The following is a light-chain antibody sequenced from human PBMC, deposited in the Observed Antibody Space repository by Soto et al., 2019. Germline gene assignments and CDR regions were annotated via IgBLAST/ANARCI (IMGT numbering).Light chain of an antibody. Sequence: QSVLTQPASVSASPGQSITISCTGTSNDVGSYNLVSWYQQYPGKAPKLMIYEGTKRPSGVSDRFSGSTSGNTASLIISGLQADDEADYYCCSYAGRNTYVVFGGGTKLTVL. CDR1: SNDVGSYNL. CDR3: CSYAGRNTYVV. CDR2: EGT. J-gene: IGLJ2*01. V-gene: IGLV2-23*01.